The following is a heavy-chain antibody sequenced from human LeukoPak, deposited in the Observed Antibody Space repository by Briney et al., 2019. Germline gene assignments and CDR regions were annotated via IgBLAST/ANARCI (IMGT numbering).Heavy chain of an antibody. Sequence: VSVNVSCKASGYTFTSYYMHWVRQAPGQGLEWMGIINPSGGSTSYAQKFQGRVTMTRDTSTSTVYMELSSLRSEDTAVYYCAREEGIAVKLNYFDYWGQGTLVTVSS. CDR1: GYTFTSYY. D-gene: IGHD6-19*01. CDR3: AREEGIAVKLNYFDY. J-gene: IGHJ4*02. CDR2: INPSGGST. V-gene: IGHV1-46*01.